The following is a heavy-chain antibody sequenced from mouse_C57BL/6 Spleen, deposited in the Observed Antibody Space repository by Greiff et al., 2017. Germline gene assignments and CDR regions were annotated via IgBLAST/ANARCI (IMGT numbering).Heavy chain of an antibody. CDR3: ARKGDYYSNYGDY. D-gene: IGHD2-5*01. Sequence: VQLQQSGPVLVKPGASVKMSCKASGYTFTDYYMNWVKQSHGKSLEWIGVINPYNGGTSYNQKFKGKATLTVDKSSSTAYMELNSLTSEDSAVYYCARKGDYYSNYGDYWGQGTTLTVSS. V-gene: IGHV1-19*01. CDR1: GYTFTDYY. CDR2: INPYNGGT. J-gene: IGHJ2*01.